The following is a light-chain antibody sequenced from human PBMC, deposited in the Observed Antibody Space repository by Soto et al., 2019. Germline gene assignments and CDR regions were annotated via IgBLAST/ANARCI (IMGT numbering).Light chain of an antibody. J-gene: IGKJ2*01. V-gene: IGKV1-5*01. CDR1: QSIDNW. Sequence: DIQMTQSPSPLSASIGDRVTITCRASQSIDNWLAWYQQKPGKAPQLLIYDDSRVKTGVPSRFTASGSGTEFPLTINTLQADDSATYFCQHYNGYPYTFGPGTKVEIK. CDR3: QHYNGYPYT. CDR2: DDS.